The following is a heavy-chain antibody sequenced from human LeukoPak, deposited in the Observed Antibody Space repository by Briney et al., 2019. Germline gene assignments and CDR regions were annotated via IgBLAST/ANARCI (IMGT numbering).Heavy chain of an antibody. CDR2: ISGSGGST. CDR1: GFTFSSYV. D-gene: IGHD5-18*01. J-gene: IGHJ1*01. CDR3: ARVENSYGYAYDAY. V-gene: IGHV3-23*01. Sequence: GGSLRLSCAASGFTFSSYVMSWVRQAPGKGLGWVSAISGSGGSTYYADSVKGRFTISRDNSKNTLYLQMNSLRAEDTAVYYCARVENSYGYAYDAYWGQGNLVTVSS.